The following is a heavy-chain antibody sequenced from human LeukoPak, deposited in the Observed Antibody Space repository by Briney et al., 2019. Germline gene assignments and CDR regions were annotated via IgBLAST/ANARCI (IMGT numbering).Heavy chain of an antibody. J-gene: IGHJ3*02. CDR1: GFTFSSYG. CDR2: IRYDGSNK. V-gene: IGHV3-30*02. D-gene: IGHD3-3*01. CDR3: AKLRDFWSGSQPKNAFDI. Sequence: GGSLRLSCAASGFTFSSYGMHWVRQAPGKGLEWVAFIRYDGSNKYYADSVKGRFTISRDNSKNTLYLQMNSLRAEDTAVYYCAKLRDFWSGSQPKNAFDIWGQGTMVTVSS.